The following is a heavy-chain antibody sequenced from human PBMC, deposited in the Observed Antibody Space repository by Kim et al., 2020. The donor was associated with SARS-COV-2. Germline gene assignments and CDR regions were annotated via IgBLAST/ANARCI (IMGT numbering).Heavy chain of an antibody. J-gene: IGHJ4*02. CDR3: AKRKDGSNYYFDY. V-gene: IGHV3-30*18. D-gene: IGHD2-15*01. CDR2: ISYDGNQQ. Sequence: GGSLRLSCAASGFTFKSYGMHLVRQAPGKGLEWVAVISYDGNQQYYADSVKGRFTISRDNSKNTLYLQMNSLGVEDTAVYYCAKRKDGSNYYFDYWGQGT. CDR1: GFTFKSYG.